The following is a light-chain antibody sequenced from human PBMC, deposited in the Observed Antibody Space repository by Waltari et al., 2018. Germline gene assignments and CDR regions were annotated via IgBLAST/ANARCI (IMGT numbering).Light chain of an antibody. CDR2: DVS. J-gene: IGLJ1*01. Sequence: QSALTQPASVSGSPGQSLTISCTGTSRDVGGYNSVSWYQQHPGKAPKLMIYDVSNRPSGVSNRFSGSKSGNTASLTISGLQAEDEADYYCNSYTSSSTPFVFGTGTKVTVL. CDR3: NSYTSSSTPFV. V-gene: IGLV2-14*01. CDR1: SRDVGGYNS.